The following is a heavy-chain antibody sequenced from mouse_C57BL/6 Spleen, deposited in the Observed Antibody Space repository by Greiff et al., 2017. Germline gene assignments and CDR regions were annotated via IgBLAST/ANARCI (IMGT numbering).Heavy chain of an antibody. CDR2: IYPGGGTT. CDR3: ARENLRLHYAMDY. J-gene: IGHJ4*01. V-gene: IGHV1-76*01. Sequence: VQLQQSGAELVRPGASVKLSCKASDYAFPDYYINWVKQMPGQGLEWIARIYPGGGTTYYHEKIKGKATLTAEKSSSTAYTQLSSLTSEDSAVYLCARENLRLHYAMDYWGQGTSVTVSS. D-gene: IGHD2-12*01. CDR1: DYAFPDYY.